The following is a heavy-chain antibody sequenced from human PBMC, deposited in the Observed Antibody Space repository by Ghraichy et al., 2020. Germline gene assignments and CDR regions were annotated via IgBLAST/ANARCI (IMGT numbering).Heavy chain of an antibody. V-gene: IGHV4-31*03. D-gene: IGHD7-27*01. CDR1: GGSISSGGYY. CDR2: IYYSGST. J-gene: IGHJ4*02. Sequence: SETLSLTCTVSGGSISSGGYYWSWIRQHPGKGLEWIGYIYYSGSTYYNPSLKSRVTISVDTSKNQFSLKLSSVTAADTAVYYCAKTRGLRNWAYFDYWGQGTLVTVSS. CDR3: AKTRGLRNWAYFDY.